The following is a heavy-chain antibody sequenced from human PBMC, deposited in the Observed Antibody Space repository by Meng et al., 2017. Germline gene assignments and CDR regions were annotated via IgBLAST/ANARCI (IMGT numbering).Heavy chain of an antibody. Sequence: QGQLVQPGAEVKKPGASVKVSCKASGYTFTGYYMHWVRQAPGQGLEWMGRINPNSGGTNYAQKFQGRVTMTRDTSISTAYMELSRLRSDDTAVYYCARMNYGSGSRRLDYWGQGTLVTVSS. D-gene: IGHD3-10*01. CDR1: GYTFTGYY. CDR3: ARMNYGSGSRRLDY. J-gene: IGHJ4*02. CDR2: INPNSGGT. V-gene: IGHV1-2*06.